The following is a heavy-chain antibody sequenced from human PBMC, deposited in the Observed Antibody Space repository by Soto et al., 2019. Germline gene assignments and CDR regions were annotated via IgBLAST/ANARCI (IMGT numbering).Heavy chain of an antibody. Sequence: PSETLSLTCTVSGVSISTGGYYWNWIRQHPGKGLEWIGYFYYSGSTYYNPSLKSRVTISVDRSKNQFSLKLSSVTAADTAVYYCARGGVDYYDSSGYYFSPYYFDYWGQGTLVTVSS. J-gene: IGHJ4*02. CDR3: ARGGVDYYDSSGYYFSPYYFDY. CDR1: GVSISTGGYY. V-gene: IGHV4-31*03. CDR2: FYYSGST. D-gene: IGHD3-22*01.